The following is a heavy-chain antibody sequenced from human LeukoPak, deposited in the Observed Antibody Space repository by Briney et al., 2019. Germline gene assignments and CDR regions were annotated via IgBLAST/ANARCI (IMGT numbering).Heavy chain of an antibody. CDR1: GGSISSGSYY. CDR3: ARVPTVTFFDY. V-gene: IGHV4-61*02. J-gene: IGHJ4*02. Sequence: SETLSLTCTVSGGSISSGSYYWSWIRQPAGKGLEWIGRIYTSGSTNYNPSLKSRVTISVDTSKNQFSLKLTSVTAADTAVYYCARVPTVTFFDYWGQGTLVTVSS. D-gene: IGHD4-17*01. CDR2: IYTSGST.